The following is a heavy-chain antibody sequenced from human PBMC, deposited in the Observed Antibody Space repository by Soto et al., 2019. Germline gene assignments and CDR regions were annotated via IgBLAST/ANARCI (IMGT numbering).Heavy chain of an antibody. J-gene: IGHJ6*02. D-gene: IGHD5-12*01. CDR2: IIPIFGTA. V-gene: IGHV1-69*13. Sequence: SVKVSCKASGGTFSSYAISWVRQAPGQGLEWMGGIIPIFGTANYAQKFQGRVTITADESTSTAYMELSSLRSEDTAVYYCARDETATIYYYYGMDVWGQGTTVTVSS. CDR1: GGTFSSYA. CDR3: ARDETATIYYYYGMDV.